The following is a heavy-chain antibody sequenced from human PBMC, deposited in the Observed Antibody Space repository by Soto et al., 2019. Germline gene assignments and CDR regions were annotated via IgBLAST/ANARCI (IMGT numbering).Heavy chain of an antibody. CDR3: AKGLVWSSTREVDY. V-gene: IGHV3-23*01. CDR2: IVGNGKTT. J-gene: IGHJ4*02. D-gene: IGHD6-13*01. CDR1: EFTCRNCA. Sequence: EVQLLEFGEGVVQPGGSLRLACVTSEFTCRNCAMSLVRQAPGQGLEWISSIVGNGKTTYYADSLKGSFTISRDNSENTVFLQMNSLRSDDTALYYCAKGLVWSSTREVDYCGQGTLVTVSS.